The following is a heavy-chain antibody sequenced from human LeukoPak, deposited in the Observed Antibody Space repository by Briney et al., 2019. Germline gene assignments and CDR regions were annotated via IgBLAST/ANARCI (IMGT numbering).Heavy chain of an antibody. Sequence: SETLSLTCTVSGGSISSYYWSWIRQPPGNGLEWIGYIYYSGSTKYNPSLKSRVTMSIDTSKNQFSLNLKSVTAADTAVYYCALDSSGWSDDSFDIWGHGTMVTVSS. D-gene: IGHD6-13*01. CDR1: GGSISSYY. CDR3: ALDSSGWSDDSFDI. J-gene: IGHJ3*02. CDR2: IYYSGST. V-gene: IGHV4-59*01.